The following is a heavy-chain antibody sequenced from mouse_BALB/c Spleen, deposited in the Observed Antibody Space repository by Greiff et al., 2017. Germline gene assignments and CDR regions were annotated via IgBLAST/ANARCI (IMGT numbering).Heavy chain of an antibody. CDR3: ARLYAMEY. V-gene: IGHV2-9*02. CDR1: GFSLTSYG. Sequence: VQRVESGPGLVAPSQSLSITCTVSGFSLTSYGVHWVRQPPGKGLEWLGVIWAGGSTNYNSALMSRLSISKDNSTSQVFLKMNRLQTDDTAMYFCARLYAMEYWGQGTSVTVSS. J-gene: IGHJ4*01. CDR2: IWAGGST.